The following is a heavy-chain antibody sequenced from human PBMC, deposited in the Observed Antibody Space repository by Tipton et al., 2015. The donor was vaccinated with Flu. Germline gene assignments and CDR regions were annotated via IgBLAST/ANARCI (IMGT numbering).Heavy chain of an antibody. Sequence: TLSLTCAVYGGSFSGYYWSWIRQPPGKGLEWIGEINHSGSTNYNPSLKSRVTISVDTSKNQFSLKLSSVTAADTAVYYCARAYRSSGWYVNWFDPWGQGTLVTVSS. V-gene: IGHV4-34*01. J-gene: IGHJ5*02. D-gene: IGHD6-19*01. CDR2: INHSGST. CDR3: ARAYRSSGWYVNWFDP. CDR1: GGSFSGYY.